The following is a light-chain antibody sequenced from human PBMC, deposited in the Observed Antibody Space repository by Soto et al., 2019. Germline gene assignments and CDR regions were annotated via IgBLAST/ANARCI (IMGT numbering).Light chain of an antibody. CDR2: GAS. Sequence: EIVLTQSPDTLSLSPGARATLSCRASQVVSSNYLAWYQQKPGQAPRLLIYGASSRATGIPDRFSGSGSGTDFTLTITRMDPKDFAVYFWQQYATLPVAFGQGTKLVIK. CDR1: QVVSSNY. V-gene: IGKV3-20*01. J-gene: IGKJ2*01. CDR3: QQYATLPVA.